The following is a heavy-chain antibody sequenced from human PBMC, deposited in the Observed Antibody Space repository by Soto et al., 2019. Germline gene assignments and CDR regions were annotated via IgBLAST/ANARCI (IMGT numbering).Heavy chain of an antibody. D-gene: IGHD6-19*01. J-gene: IGHJ4*02. Sequence: QVQLQESGPGLVKPSGTLSLTCAVSGASISDNNWWSWVRQPPGKGLEWIGEVVHRGTTNHNPSLRSRVTISKDKAKHQISLTLSSVTAAASAVYYCARHIGVTGTRGFDYWGQGTLVTVSS. CDR2: VVHRGTT. V-gene: IGHV4-4*02. CDR3: ARHIGVTGTRGFDY. CDR1: GASISDNNW.